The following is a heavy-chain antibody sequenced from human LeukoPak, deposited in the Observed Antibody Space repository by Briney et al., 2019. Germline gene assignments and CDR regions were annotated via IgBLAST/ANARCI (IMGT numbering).Heavy chain of an antibody. J-gene: IGHJ4*02. CDR3: AKRGVVIRVILVGFHKEAYYFDS. CDR2: ISDSGGRT. CDR1: GITLSNYC. Sequence: GGSLRLSCTVSGITLSNYCMRWVRQAPGKGLEWVAGISDSGGRTNYADSVKGRFTISRDNPKNTMYLQMNSLRAEDTAVYFCAKRGVVIRVILVGFHKEAYYFDSWGQGALVTVSS. D-gene: IGHD3-22*01. V-gene: IGHV3-23*01.